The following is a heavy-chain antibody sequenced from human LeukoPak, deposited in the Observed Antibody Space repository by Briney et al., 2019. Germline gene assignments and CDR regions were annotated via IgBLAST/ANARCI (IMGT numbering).Heavy chain of an antibody. CDR3: AKDAERGFDYSNSLQY. J-gene: IGHJ4*02. Sequence: AGGSLRLSCAASGFTYSHYGMHWVRQAPGKGLEWVAVIWPDGTEKYYGDAVKGRFTISRDNSINTLYLQMNSLTGEDTAVYYCAKDAERGFDYSNSLQYWGQGTLVTVSS. CDR1: GFTYSHYG. D-gene: IGHD4-11*01. V-gene: IGHV3-33*06. CDR2: IWPDGTEK.